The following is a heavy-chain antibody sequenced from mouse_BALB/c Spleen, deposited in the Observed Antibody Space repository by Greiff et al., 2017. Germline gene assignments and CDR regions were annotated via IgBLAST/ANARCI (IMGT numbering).Heavy chain of an antibody. CDR3: AREDLEDYAMDY. Sequence: EVQRVESGPGLVKPSQSLSLTCTVTGYSITSDYAWNWIRQFPGNKLEWMGYISYSGSTSYNPSLKSRISITRDTSKNQFFLQLNSVTTEDTATYYCAREDLEDYAMDYWGQGTSVTVSS. V-gene: IGHV3-2*02. CDR1: GYSITSDYA. J-gene: IGHJ4*01. CDR2: ISYSGST.